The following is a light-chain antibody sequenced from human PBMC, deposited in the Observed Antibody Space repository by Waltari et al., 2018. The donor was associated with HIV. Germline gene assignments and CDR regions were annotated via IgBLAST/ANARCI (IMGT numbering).Light chain of an antibody. CDR1: VLAQEF. CDR2: KDV. Sequence: SYELTQPSSVSVSPGQPVTLTCSGDVLAQEFVRWFQQKPGPAPVLLIFKDVERPSGSPERFSASTSGTTVTLTITGAQAEDEADYYCSCAADINQRIFGGGTKLTVL. J-gene: IGLJ2*01. CDR3: SCAADINQRI. V-gene: IGLV3-27*01.